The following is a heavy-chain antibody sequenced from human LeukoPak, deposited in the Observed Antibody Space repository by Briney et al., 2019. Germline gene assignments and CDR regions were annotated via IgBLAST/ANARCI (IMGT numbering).Heavy chain of an antibody. CDR1: GYTFTGYY. CDR2: INPNSGGT. Sequence: ASVKVSCKASGYTFTGYYMHWVRQAPGQGLEWMGWINPNSGGTNYAQKFQGRVTMTRDTSISTAYMELRSLRSDDTAVYYCARVDVEYYDFWSGYYSPQYYFDYWGQGTLVTVSS. V-gene: IGHV1-2*02. J-gene: IGHJ4*02. D-gene: IGHD3-3*01. CDR3: ARVDVEYYDFWSGYYSPQYYFDY.